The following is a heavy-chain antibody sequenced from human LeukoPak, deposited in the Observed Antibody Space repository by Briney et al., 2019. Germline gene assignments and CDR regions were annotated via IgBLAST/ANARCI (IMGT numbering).Heavy chain of an antibody. CDR3: AKRSDYYYYMDV. V-gene: IGHV3-23*01. CDR2: ISGSGGTT. J-gene: IGHJ6*03. CDR1: GFTFSSYA. Sequence: PGGSLRLSCAASGFTFSSYAMSWVRQAPGKGLEWVSVISGSGGTTYYADSVKGRFTISRDNSKNTLYLQMNSLRAEDTAVYYCAKRSDYYYYMDVRGKGTTVTISS.